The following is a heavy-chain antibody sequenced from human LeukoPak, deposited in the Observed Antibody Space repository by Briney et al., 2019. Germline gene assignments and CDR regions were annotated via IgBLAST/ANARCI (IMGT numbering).Heavy chain of an antibody. V-gene: IGHV1-46*01. Sequence: VASVTVSCKASGYTFTSYYMHWVRQAPGQGLEWMGLINPSGGSTSYAQKFQGRVTMTRDTSTSTVYMELSSLRSEDTAVYYCARAYVEPRNLDYYYYMDVWGKGTTVTISS. CDR1: GYTFTSYY. CDR2: INPSGGST. CDR3: ARAYVEPRNLDYYYYMDV. D-gene: IGHD1-14*01. J-gene: IGHJ6*03.